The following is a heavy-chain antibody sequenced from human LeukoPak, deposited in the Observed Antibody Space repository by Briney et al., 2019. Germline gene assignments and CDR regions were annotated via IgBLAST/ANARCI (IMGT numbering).Heavy chain of an antibody. D-gene: IGHD1-26*01. V-gene: IGHV4-39*02. CDR1: GGSISSSSYY. CDR3: ATDGASGSYYYFDY. CDR2: IYYRQST. J-gene: IGHJ4*02. Sequence: PSETLSLTCTVSGGSISSSSYYWGWIRQPRGRGVEWLASIYYRQSTYYNVSVKGPVTISLDTSKTQCSRKLRSVTAADTAVYYCATDGASGSYYYFDYWGQGTLVTVSS.